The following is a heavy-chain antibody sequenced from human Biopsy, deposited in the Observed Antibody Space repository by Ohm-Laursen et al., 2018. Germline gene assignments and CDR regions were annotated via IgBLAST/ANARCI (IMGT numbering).Heavy chain of an antibody. CDR1: GFSVNDNY. CDR3: ARGGIVSVHSYGRMGLFYFDS. D-gene: IGHD5-18*01. Sequence: SLRLSCTASGFSVNDNYMSWVRQAPGKGLEWVSFIYGDGRTFYAGSVKDRFTLSRDTSNNLMFLQMYSLRADDTAVYYCARGGIVSVHSYGRMGLFYFDSWGQGILVTVAS. J-gene: IGHJ4*02. V-gene: IGHV3-53*01. CDR2: IYGDGRT.